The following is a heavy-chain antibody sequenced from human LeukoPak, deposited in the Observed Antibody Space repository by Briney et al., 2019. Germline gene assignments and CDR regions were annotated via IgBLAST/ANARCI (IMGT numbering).Heavy chain of an antibody. CDR3: AREGRYSSGWYLGYYSDY. J-gene: IGHJ4*02. Sequence: ASVKVSCKASGYTFTSYGISWVRQAPGQGLEWMGWISAYNGNTNYAQKLQGRVTMTTDTSTSTAYMELRSPRSDDTAVYYCAREGRYSSGWYLGYYSDYWGQGTLVTVSS. CDR1: GYTFTSYG. CDR2: ISAYNGNT. V-gene: IGHV1-18*01. D-gene: IGHD6-19*01.